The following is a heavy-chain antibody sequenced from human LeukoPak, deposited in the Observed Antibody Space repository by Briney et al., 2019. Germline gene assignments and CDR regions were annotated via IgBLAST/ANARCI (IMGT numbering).Heavy chain of an antibody. J-gene: IGHJ4*02. CDR1: GLTLSSNW. V-gene: IGHV3-7*01. D-gene: IGHD1-26*01. CDR2: INPDGSEK. Sequence: GGSLRLSRVVSGLTLSSNWMSWFRQAPGKGLEWVANINPDGSEKNYADSVKGRFTISRDNAKNSLYLQMNSLRAEDSAMYYCARDDRRSYHFDYWGQGTLVTVSS. CDR3: ARDDRRSYHFDY.